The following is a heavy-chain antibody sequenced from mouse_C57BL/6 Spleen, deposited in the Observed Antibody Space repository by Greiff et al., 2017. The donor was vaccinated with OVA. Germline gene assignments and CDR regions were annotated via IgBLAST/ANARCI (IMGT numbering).Heavy chain of an antibody. CDR1: GYTFTDYN. J-gene: IGHJ4*01. CDR2: INPNNGGT. V-gene: IGHV1-18*01. CDR3: ARSGFHYYGSLDAMDY. Sequence: EVKLQESGPELVKPGASVKIPCKASGYTFTDYNMDWVKQSHGKSLEWIGDINPNNGGTIYNQKFKGKATLTVDKSSSTAYMELRSLTSEDTAVYYCARSGFHYYGSLDAMDYWGQGTSVTVSS. D-gene: IGHD1-1*01.